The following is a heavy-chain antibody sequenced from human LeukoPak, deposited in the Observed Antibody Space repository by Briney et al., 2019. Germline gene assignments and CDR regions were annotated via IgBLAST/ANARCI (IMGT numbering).Heavy chain of an antibody. CDR3: ARDFCSGGSCYSDSYGY. J-gene: IGHJ4*02. Sequence: PSETLSLTCTVSGGSISSGGYYWSWIRQHPGKGLEWIGYIYYSGSTYYNPSLKSRVTISVDTSKNQFSLKLSSVTAADTAVYYCARDFCSGGSCYSDSYGYWGQGTLVTVSS. D-gene: IGHD2-15*01. V-gene: IGHV4-61*08. CDR1: GGSISSGGYY. CDR2: IYYSGST.